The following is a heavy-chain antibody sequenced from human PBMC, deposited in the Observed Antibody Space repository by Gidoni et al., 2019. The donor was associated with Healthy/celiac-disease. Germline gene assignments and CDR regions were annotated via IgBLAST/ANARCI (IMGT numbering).Heavy chain of an antibody. CDR1: GNSLTSYW. CDR2: IYPGGSDT. Sequence: EAQLVQSGAEVKKPGESLKISGKGSGNSLTSYWIAWVRQMPGKGLEWMGIIYPGGSDTGYSPSYQGQVTISADKSISTAYLQWSSLKASDTAMYYCARRRYCSSTSCPPGWFDPWGQGTLVTVSS. D-gene: IGHD2-2*01. CDR3: ARRRYCSSTSCPPGWFDP. V-gene: IGHV5-51*01. J-gene: IGHJ5*02.